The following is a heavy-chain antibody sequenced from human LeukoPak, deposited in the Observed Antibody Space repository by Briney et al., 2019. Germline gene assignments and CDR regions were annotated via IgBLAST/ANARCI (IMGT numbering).Heavy chain of an antibody. CDR2: ISSSSSYI. Sequence: GGSLRLSCAASGFTFSSYVMSWVRQAPGKGLEWVSSISSSSSYIYYADSVKGRFTISRDNAKNSLYLQMNSLRAEDTAVYYCARDGLEWEPFDYWGQGTLVTVSS. V-gene: IGHV3-21*01. D-gene: IGHD1-26*01. CDR3: ARDGLEWEPFDY. CDR1: GFTFSSYV. J-gene: IGHJ4*02.